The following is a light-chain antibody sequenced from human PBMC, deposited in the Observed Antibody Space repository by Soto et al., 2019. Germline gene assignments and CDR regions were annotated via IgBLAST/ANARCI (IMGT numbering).Light chain of an antibody. Sequence: QSVLTQPASVSGSPGQSITISCTGTNSDLPVYNFVSWYQHHPGKAPKLIIYDVSNRPSGVSNRFSGSKSGNTASLTISGLQAEDEADYYCNSYSRSSSVFGTGTKVTVL. CDR2: DVS. CDR3: NSYSRSSSV. CDR1: NSDLPVYNF. J-gene: IGLJ1*01. V-gene: IGLV2-14*03.